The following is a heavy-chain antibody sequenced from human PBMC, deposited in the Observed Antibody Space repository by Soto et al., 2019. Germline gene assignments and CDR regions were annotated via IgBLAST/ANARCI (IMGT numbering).Heavy chain of an antibody. V-gene: IGHV3-30-3*01. J-gene: IGHJ5*02. Sequence: QVQLVESGGGVVQPGRSLRLSCAASGFTFSSYAMHWVRQAPGKGLEGVAVISYDGSNKYYADSVKGRFTISRDNSKNTLYLQMNSLRAEDTAVYYCARDPEASWYPGNWFDPWGQGTLVTVSS. D-gene: IGHD6-13*01. CDR3: ARDPEASWYPGNWFDP. CDR2: ISYDGSNK. CDR1: GFTFSSYA.